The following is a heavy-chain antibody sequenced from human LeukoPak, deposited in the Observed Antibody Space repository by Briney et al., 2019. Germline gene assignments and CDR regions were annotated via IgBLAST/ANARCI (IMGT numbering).Heavy chain of an antibody. V-gene: IGHV4-39*01. CDR2: IYYSGNT. D-gene: IGHD3-10*01. Sequence: SETLSLTCTVSGDSISSSTFHWGWIRQPPGKGLEWIGSIYYSGNTHYNPSLKSRVTISVDTSENQFSLKLSSVTAADTAVYYCARRGGPAYYYGSGRYDYWGQGTRVTVSS. J-gene: IGHJ4*02. CDR1: GDSISSSTFH. CDR3: ARRGGPAYYYGSGRYDY.